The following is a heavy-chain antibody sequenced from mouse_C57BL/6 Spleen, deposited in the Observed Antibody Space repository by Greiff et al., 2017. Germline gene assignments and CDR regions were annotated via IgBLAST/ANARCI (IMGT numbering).Heavy chain of an antibody. V-gene: IGHV1-69*01. J-gene: IGHJ1*03. CDR3: ARRGDYDDGGTAPYWYFDV. CDR2: IDPSDSYT. CDR1: GYTFTSYW. D-gene: IGHD2-4*01. Sequence: QVQLQQPGAELVMPGASVKLSCKASGYTFTSYWMHWVKQRPGQGLEWIGEIDPSDSYTNYNQKFKGKSTLTVDKSSSTAYMQLSSLTSEDSAVYYCARRGDYDDGGTAPYWYFDVWGTGTTVTVSS.